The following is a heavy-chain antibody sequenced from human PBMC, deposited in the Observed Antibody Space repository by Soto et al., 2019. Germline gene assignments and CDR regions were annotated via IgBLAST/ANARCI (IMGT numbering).Heavy chain of an antibody. V-gene: IGHV4-59*01. CDR2: IYYSGST. CDR3: ARDDYGGLIDY. J-gene: IGHJ4*02. CDR1: GGSISSYY. Sequence: SETLSLTCTVSGGSISSYYWSWIRQPPGKGLEWIGYIYYSGSTNYNPSLKSRVTISVDTSKNQFSLKPSSVTAADTAVYYCARDDYGGLIDYWGQGTLVTVSS. D-gene: IGHD4-17*01.